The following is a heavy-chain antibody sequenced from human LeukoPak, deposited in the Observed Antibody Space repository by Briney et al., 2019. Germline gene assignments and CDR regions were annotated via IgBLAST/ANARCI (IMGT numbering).Heavy chain of an antibody. J-gene: IGHJ4*02. V-gene: IGHV4-59*02. Sequence: SETLSLTCTVSGGSVSSYNWSWIRQPPGKGLEWVGYIYYSRSTNYNPSLKSRVTISVETSKNQFSLKLSSLTAADTAVYYCASHRGSYYNPKGYINDWGQGTLVTVSS. CDR1: GGSVSSYN. D-gene: IGHD1-26*01. CDR3: ASHRGSYYNPKGYIND. CDR2: IYYSRST.